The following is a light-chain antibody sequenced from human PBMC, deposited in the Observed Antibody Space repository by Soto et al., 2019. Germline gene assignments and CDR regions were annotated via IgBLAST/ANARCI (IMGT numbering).Light chain of an antibody. Sequence: QSVLTQPPSVSGAPGQRVTISCTGSSSNIGAGYDVHWYQQLPGTAPRLLIYGSSNRPSGVPDRFSGSKSGTSASLAITGLQAEDEADYYCKSYDSSLSGVVFGGGTKLTVL. CDR2: GSS. J-gene: IGLJ2*01. CDR1: SSNIGAGYD. V-gene: IGLV1-40*01. CDR3: KSYDSSLSGVV.